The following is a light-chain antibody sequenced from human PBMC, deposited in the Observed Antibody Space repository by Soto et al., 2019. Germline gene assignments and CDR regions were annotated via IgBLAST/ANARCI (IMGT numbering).Light chain of an antibody. V-gene: IGKV1-12*01. CDR2: AAS. J-gene: IGKJ3*01. CDR3: LQTNYFPFT. Sequence: DILMTQSPSSVSASVGDRVTITCRASQVVKFWLAWYQQKPGRAPQLLIYAASTLQSGVPSRFTGTGSGTDFTLTITSLQPEDVATYFCLQTNYFPFTFGPG. CDR1: QVVKFW.